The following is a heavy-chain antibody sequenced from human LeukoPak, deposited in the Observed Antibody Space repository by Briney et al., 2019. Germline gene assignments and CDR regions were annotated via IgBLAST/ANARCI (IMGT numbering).Heavy chain of an antibody. CDR3: AKDDRVGYDSPWYYYYGMDV. D-gene: IGHD5-12*01. V-gene: IGHV3-23*01. Sequence: DPGGSLRLSCAASGFTFSSYAMSWVRQAPGKGLEWVSAISGSGGSTYYADSVKGRFTISRDNSKNTLYLQMNSLRAEDTAVYYCAKDDRVGYDSPWYYYYGMDVWGQGTTVTVSS. CDR1: GFTFSSYA. J-gene: IGHJ6*02. CDR2: ISGSGGST.